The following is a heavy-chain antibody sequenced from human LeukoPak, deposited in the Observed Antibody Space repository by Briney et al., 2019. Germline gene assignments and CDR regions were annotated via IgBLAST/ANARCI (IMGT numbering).Heavy chain of an antibody. V-gene: IGHV4-61*10. D-gene: IGHD4-17*01. CDR3: ARDGDYGDYVGWFDP. CDR2: IYNSGTT. Sequence: SETLSLTCTVSGGSISSGGNYWTWIRQPAGKGLEWIGRIYNSGTTNYNPSLKSRVTISVDTSKNQFSLKLSSVTAADTAVYYCARDGDYGDYVGWFDPWGQGTLVTVSS. J-gene: IGHJ5*02. CDR1: GGSISSGGNY.